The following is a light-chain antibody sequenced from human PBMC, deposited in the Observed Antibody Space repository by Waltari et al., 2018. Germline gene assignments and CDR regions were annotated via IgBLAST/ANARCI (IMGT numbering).Light chain of an antibody. J-gene: IGLJ3*02. V-gene: IGLV2-11*01. Sequence: SALTQPRSVSGSPGQSVTISCTGTTNELGSYNYVSWYQQHPGKAPKLIILAVTNRPSGVPDRLSGSKSGNTASLTISGLRAEDEAEYCCCSYAGSYTWVFGGGTKLTVV. CDR1: TNELGSYNY. CDR3: CSYAGSYTWV. CDR2: AVT.